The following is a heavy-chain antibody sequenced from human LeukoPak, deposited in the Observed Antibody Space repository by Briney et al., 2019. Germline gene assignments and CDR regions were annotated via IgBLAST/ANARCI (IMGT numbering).Heavy chain of an antibody. Sequence: GGPLRLSCAASGFTFSRNWMHWVRQAPGKGLVWVSRTNSDGSTTTYADFVKGRFTTSRDNAKNTLYLQMNSLRAEDTAVYYCARELPFDYWGQGTLVTVSS. CDR3: ARELPFDY. J-gene: IGHJ4*02. CDR2: TNSDGSTT. CDR1: GFTFSRNW. D-gene: IGHD2-21*02. V-gene: IGHV3-74*01.